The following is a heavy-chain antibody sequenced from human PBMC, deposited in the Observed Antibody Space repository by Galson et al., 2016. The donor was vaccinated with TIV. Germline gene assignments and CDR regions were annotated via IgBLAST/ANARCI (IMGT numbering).Heavy chain of an antibody. D-gene: IGHD3-3*01. CDR3: TRDGPLFGVEIDY. CDR2: ISRGGSNYI. J-gene: IGHJ4*02. CDR1: GFSFSSYS. V-gene: IGHV3-21*01. Sequence: SLRLSCAASGFSFSSYSMNWVRQAPGKGLEWVSSISRGGSNYIYYADSVKGRFVISRDSAKNSLYLQMNSLRAEDTAVYYCTRDGPLFGVEIDYWGQGTLLTVSS.